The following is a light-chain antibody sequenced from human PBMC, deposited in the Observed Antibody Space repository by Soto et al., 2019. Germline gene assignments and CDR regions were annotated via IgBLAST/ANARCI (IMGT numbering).Light chain of an antibody. CDR3: QQYGSSQP. CDR1: QSVSSSY. Sequence: VLTESPGTLSLSKGERATLSCRASQSVSSSYLAWYQQKPGQAPRLLIYGASSRATGIPDRFSGSGSGTDFTLTISRLEPEDFAVYYCQQYGSSQPFGQGSNVDI. J-gene: IGKJ1*01. V-gene: IGKV3-20*01. CDR2: GAS.